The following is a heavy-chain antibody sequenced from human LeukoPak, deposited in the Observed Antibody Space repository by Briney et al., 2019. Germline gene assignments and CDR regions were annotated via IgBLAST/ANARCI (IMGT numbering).Heavy chain of an antibody. CDR1: GSTFSSYA. V-gene: IGHV3-53*01. CDR2: IYSGGST. Sequence: GGSLRLSCAASGSTFSSYAMSWVRQAPGKGLEWVSVIYSGGSTYYADSVKGRFTISRDNSKNTLYLQMNSLRAEDTAVYYCARGGSYFDYWGQGTLVTVSS. J-gene: IGHJ4*02. CDR3: ARGGSYFDY. D-gene: IGHD3-16*01.